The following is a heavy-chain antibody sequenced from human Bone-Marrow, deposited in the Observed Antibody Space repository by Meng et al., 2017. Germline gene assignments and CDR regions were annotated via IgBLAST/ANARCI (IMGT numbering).Heavy chain of an antibody. V-gene: IGHV3-30*03. CDR2: ISHDGSNK. Sequence: AGSLRLSCAASGFSVSSYGMHWVRQAPGNGLESLAVISHDGSNKYYADSAKGRFTISRDNSKNTLYLEMNSLRAADTAVYHCVRDSGDGYNALDYWGQGTLVTVSS. CDR3: VRDSGDGYNALDY. D-gene: IGHD5-24*01. J-gene: IGHJ4*02. CDR1: GFSVSSYG.